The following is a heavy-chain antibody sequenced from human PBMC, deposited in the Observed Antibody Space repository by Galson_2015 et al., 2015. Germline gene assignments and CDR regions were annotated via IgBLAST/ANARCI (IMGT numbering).Heavy chain of an antibody. CDR1: GYSFTSYW. V-gene: IGHV5-10-1*01. CDR2: IDPSDSYT. Sequence: QSGAAVKKPGESLRISCKGSGYSFTSYWISWVRQMPGKGLEWMGRIDPSDSYTNYSPSFQGHVTISADKSISTAYLQWSSLKASDTAMYYCASGRGTLGYCSSTSCYDAFDIWGQGTMVTVSS. D-gene: IGHD2-2*01. CDR3: ASGRGTLGYCSSTSCYDAFDI. J-gene: IGHJ3*02.